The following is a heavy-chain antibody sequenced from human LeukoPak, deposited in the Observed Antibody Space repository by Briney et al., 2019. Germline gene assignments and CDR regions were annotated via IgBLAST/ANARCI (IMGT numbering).Heavy chain of an antibody. J-gene: IGHJ4*02. Sequence: ASVKVSCKASGYTLTSYAMHWVRQAPGQRLEWMGWINAGSGNTKYSQKFQGRVTITRDTSASTAYMELNSLRSEDTAVYYCARSRMTFDYWGQGTLVTVSS. CDR2: INAGSGNT. CDR3: ARSRMTFDY. D-gene: IGHD1-14*01. CDR1: GYTLTSYA. V-gene: IGHV1-3*01.